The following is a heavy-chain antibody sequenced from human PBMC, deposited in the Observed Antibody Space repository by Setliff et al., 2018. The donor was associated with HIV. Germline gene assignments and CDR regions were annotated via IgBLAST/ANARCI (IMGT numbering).Heavy chain of an antibody. V-gene: IGHV3-66*01. J-gene: IGHJ5*02. Sequence: PGGSLRLSCVASGITVSGIYMTWVRQAPGKGLEWVSVINGGTTTYYADSVKGRFTISRDSSKNTLYLQMNSLRVEDTAEYYCARYCSGGSCPNWFDPWGQGTLVTVSS. CDR3: ARYCSGGSCPNWFDP. CDR2: INGGTTT. CDR1: GITVSGIY. D-gene: IGHD2-15*01.